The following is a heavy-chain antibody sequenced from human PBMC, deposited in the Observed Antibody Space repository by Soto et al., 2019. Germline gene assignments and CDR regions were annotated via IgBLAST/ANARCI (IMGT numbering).Heavy chain of an antibody. CDR1: GGSFSGYY. CDR2: INHSGST. D-gene: IGHD6-19*01. Sequence: QVQLQQWGAGLLKPSETLSLTCAVYGGSFSGYYWSWIRQPPGKGLEWIGEINHSGSTNYNPSLKSRVTISVDTSKNQFSLKLSSVTAADTAVYYRARGQPSYYYSSGWYFDYWGQGTLVTVSS. J-gene: IGHJ4*02. CDR3: ARGQPSYYYSSGWYFDY. V-gene: IGHV4-34*01.